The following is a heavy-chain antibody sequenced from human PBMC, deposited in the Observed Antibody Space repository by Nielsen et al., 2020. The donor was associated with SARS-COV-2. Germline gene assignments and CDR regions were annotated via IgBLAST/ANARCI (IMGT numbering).Heavy chain of an antibody. CDR3: ASRVAAGGFDF. D-gene: IGHD6-13*01. V-gene: IGHV5-10-1*01. CDR2: IDPNDSYI. Sequence: GGSLRLSCKGSGYSFTSYWIGWVRQMPGKGLEWMGRIDPNDSYIKYNPSFQGHVTISADRSINTAYLQWSSLKASDTAMYYCASRVAAGGFDFWGQGTLVTVSS. CDR1: GYSFTSYW. J-gene: IGHJ4*02.